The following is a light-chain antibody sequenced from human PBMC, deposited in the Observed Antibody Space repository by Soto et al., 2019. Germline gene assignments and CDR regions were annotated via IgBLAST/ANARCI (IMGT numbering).Light chain of an antibody. J-gene: IGLJ2*01. V-gene: IGLV2-14*01. CDR2: DVS. Sequence: QSALTQPAPVSGSPGQSITISCTGTSSDVGGYNYVSWYQQHPGKAPKLMIYDVSNRPSGVSNRFSGSKSGNTASLTISGLQAEDEADCYCSSYTSSSTYVVFGGGTKLTVL. CDR3: SSYTSSSTYVV. CDR1: SSDVGGYNY.